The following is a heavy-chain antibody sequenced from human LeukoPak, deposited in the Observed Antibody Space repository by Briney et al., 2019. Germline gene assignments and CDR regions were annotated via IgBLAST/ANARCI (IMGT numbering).Heavy chain of an antibody. CDR2: ISASGSAI. J-gene: IGHJ4*02. Sequence: GGSLRLSCTASGFLLSSYSMNWIRQAPGKGLEWISYISASGSAIYYVDSVKGRVTVSRDNARNSLFLQMDSPRAEDTAVYYCVRVKGSYFDYWGPGTLVTVSS. CDR3: VRVKGSYFDY. V-gene: IGHV3-48*01. D-gene: IGHD2-15*01. CDR1: GFLLSSYS.